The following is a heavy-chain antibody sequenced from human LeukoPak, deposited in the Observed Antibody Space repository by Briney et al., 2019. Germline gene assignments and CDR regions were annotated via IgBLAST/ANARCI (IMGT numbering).Heavy chain of an antibody. V-gene: IGHV3-48*01. CDR2: ISSSSSTI. CDR3: ARDVYYYDSSGYYSNWFDP. Sequence: GGSLRLSCAASGFTFSSYSMNWVRQAPGKGLEWVSYISSSSSTIYYAVSVKGRFTISRDNAKNSLYLQMNSLRAEDTAVYYCARDVYYYDSSGYYSNWFDPWGQGTLVTVSS. D-gene: IGHD3-22*01. J-gene: IGHJ5*02. CDR1: GFTFSSYS.